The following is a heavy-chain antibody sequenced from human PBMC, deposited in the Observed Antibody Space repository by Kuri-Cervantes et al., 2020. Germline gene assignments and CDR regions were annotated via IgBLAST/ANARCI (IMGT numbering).Heavy chain of an antibody. V-gene: IGHV3-19*01. CDR1: GFTFSNSD. Sequence: GESLKISCAASGFTFSNSDMNWVRQAPGKGLEWVSGVSWNGSRTHYADSVKDRFIISRDNSRNFLYQQMNSLRAEDTAVYYCATQREASYTWGPWGQGILVTVSS. D-gene: IGHD3-16*01. CDR2: VSWNGSRT. J-gene: IGHJ5*02. CDR3: ATQREASYTWGP.